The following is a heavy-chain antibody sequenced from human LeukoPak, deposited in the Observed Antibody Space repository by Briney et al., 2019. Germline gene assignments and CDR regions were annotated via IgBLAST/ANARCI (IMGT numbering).Heavy chain of an antibody. D-gene: IGHD3-3*01. V-gene: IGHV3-23*01. CDR1: GFTFSSYA. CDR2: ISGSGGST. CDR3: AKDQKHCDFWSTTLDY. Sequence: SGGSLRLSCAASGFTFSSYAMSWVRQAPGKGLEWVSAISGSGGSTYYADSVKGRFTISRDNSKNTLYLQMNSLRAEDTAVYYCAKDQKHCDFWSTTLDYWGQGTLVTVSS. J-gene: IGHJ4*02.